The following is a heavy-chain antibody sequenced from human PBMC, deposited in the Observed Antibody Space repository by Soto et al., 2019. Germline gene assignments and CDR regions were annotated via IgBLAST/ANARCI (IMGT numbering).Heavy chain of an antibody. V-gene: IGHV3-73*01. Sequence: EVQLVESGGGLVQPGGSLKLSCAASGFTVSGSAVHWVRQASGKGLEWVGRIRSKTNSYATAYAASVKGRFTISRDDSKNTAYLQMNSLKTEDTAVYYCTSHVSELSFPRAFDIWGQGTMVTVSS. CDR3: TSHVSELSFPRAFDI. J-gene: IGHJ3*02. CDR2: IRSKTNSYAT. CDR1: GFTVSGSA. D-gene: IGHD3-16*02.